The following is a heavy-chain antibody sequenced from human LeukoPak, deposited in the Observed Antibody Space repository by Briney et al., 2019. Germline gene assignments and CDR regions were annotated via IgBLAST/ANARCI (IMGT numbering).Heavy chain of an antibody. Sequence: SETLSLTCTVSGGSISSTNHYWGWIRPPPGKGLEWIGSIYYSGNTYYNPSLKSRVTVSIDTSKNQFSLTLSSVTAADTAVYYCARHNREGLLDLNCWGQGTLVSAFS. D-gene: IGHD2-15*01. CDR2: IYYSGNT. J-gene: IGHJ4*02. V-gene: IGHV4-39*01. CDR1: GGSISSTNHY. CDR3: ARHNREGLLDLNC.